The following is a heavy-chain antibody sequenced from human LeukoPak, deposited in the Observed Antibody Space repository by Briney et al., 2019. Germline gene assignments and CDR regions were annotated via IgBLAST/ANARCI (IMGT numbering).Heavy chain of an antibody. J-gene: IGHJ4*02. CDR3: ARGRPRVNDY. CDR2: INHSGGT. V-gene: IGHV4-34*01. D-gene: IGHD4-23*01. CDR1: GGSFSGYY. Sequence: SETLSLTCAVYGGSFSGYYWSWIRQPPGKGLEWIGEINHSGGTNYNPSLKSRVTISVDTSKNQFSLKLSSVTAADTAVYYCARGRPRVNDYWGQGTLVTVSS.